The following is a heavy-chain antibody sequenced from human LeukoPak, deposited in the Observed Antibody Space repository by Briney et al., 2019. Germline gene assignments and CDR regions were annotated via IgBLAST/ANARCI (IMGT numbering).Heavy chain of an antibody. Sequence: PGRSLRLSCAASGFTFSSYAMHWVRQAPGKGLEWVAVISYDGGNKYYADSVKGRFTISRDNSKNTLYLQMNSLRAEDTAVYYCARPPGWNDYWGQGTLVTVSS. V-gene: IGHV3-30-3*01. D-gene: IGHD1-1*01. CDR1: GFTFSSYA. CDR3: ARPPGWNDY. J-gene: IGHJ4*02. CDR2: ISYDGGNK.